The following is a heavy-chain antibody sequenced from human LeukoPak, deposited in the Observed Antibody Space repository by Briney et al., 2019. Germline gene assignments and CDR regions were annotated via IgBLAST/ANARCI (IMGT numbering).Heavy chain of an antibody. D-gene: IGHD3-16*02. J-gene: IGHJ3*02. CDR1: GGSFSGYY. CDR3: ATYRFAFDI. V-gene: IGHV4-34*01. CDR2: INHSGST. Sequence: SETLSLTCAVYGGSFSGYYWSWIRQPPGKGLEWIEEINHSGSTNYNPSLKSRVTISVDTSKNQFSLKLSSVTAADTAVYYCATYRFAFDIWGQGTMVTVSS.